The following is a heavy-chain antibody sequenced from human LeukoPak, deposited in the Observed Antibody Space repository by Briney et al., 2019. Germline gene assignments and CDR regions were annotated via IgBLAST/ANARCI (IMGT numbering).Heavy chain of an antibody. V-gene: IGHV4-4*07. J-gene: IGHJ3*02. CDR3: ARDSTLIFGVVTPDAFDI. D-gene: IGHD3-3*01. CDR2: IYTSGST. Sequence: SETLSLTCTVSGGSISSYYWSWIRQPAGKGLEWIGRIYTSGSTNYNPSLKSRVTMSVDTSKNQFSLKLSSVTAADTAVYYCARDSTLIFGVVTPDAFDIWGQGTMVTVSS. CDR1: GGSISSYY.